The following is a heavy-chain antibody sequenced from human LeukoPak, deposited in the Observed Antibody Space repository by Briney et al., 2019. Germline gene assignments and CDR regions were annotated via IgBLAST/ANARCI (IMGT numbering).Heavy chain of an antibody. V-gene: IGHV4-31*03. CDR2: IYYSGST. CDR3: AGGRYNWNDGFDAFDI. D-gene: IGHD1-20*01. J-gene: IGHJ3*02. Sequence: PSQTLSLTCTVSGGSISSGGYYWSWIRQHPGKGLEWIGYIYYSGSTYYNPSLKSRVTISVDTSKNQFSLKLSSVTAADTAVYYCAGGRYNWNDGFDAFDIWGQGTMVTVSS. CDR1: GGSISSGGYY.